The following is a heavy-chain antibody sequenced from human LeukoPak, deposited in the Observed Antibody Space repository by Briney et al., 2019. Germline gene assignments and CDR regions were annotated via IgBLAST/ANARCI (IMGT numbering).Heavy chain of an antibody. J-gene: IGHJ4*02. V-gene: IGHV3-23*01. CDR1: GFTFGDYA. D-gene: IGHD3-16*01. CDR2: MSSSGGAT. CDR3: AKAGIYDYVWGSYLVD. Sequence: GGSLRLSCTASGFTFGDYAMSWVRQAPGKGLEWVSGMSSSGGATYYADSVKGRFAISRDNSRNTLYLQMNSLRAEDTAVYYCAKAGIYDYVWGSYLVDWGQGILVTVSS.